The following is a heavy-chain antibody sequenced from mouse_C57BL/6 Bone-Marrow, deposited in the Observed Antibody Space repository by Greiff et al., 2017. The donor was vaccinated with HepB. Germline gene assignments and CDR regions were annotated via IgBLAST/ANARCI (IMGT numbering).Heavy chain of an antibody. CDR2: IDPENGDT. V-gene: IGHV14-4*01. Sequence: VQLKQSGAELVRPGASVKLSCTASGFNIKDDYMHWVKQRPEQGLEWIGWIDPENGDTEYASKFQGKATITADTSSNTAYLQLSSLTSEDTAVYYCTLNYYGSRYFDYWGQGTTLTVSS. CDR3: TLNYYGSRYFDY. J-gene: IGHJ2*01. D-gene: IGHD1-1*01. CDR1: GFNIKDDY.